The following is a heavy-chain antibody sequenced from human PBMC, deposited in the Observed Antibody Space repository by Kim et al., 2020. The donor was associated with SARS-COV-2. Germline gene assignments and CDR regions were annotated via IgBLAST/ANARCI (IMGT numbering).Heavy chain of an antibody. V-gene: IGHV1-69*01. J-gene: IGHJ4*02. Sequence: NYAQKFQGRVTITADESTSTAYMGLSSLRSEDTAVYYCAKSSGYTRGARNWGQGTLVTVSS. CDR3: AKSSGYTRGARN. D-gene: IGHD3-22*01.